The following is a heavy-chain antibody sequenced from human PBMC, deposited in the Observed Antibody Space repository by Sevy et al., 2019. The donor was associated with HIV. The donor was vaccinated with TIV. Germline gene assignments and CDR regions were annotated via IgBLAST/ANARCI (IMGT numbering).Heavy chain of an antibody. CDR2: INPSGGTT. CDR1: GYIFTTYY. J-gene: IGHJ4*02. Sequence: ASVKVSCKASGYIFTTYYMHWVRQAPGQGLEWMGGINPSGGTTSYAQKFQGRVTMTRDTSTSTIYMDLSSLRSEDTAVYYCARALFYDTSGYYASFFDYWGQGTLVTVSS. V-gene: IGHV1-46*01. D-gene: IGHD3-22*01. CDR3: ARALFYDTSGYYASFFDY.